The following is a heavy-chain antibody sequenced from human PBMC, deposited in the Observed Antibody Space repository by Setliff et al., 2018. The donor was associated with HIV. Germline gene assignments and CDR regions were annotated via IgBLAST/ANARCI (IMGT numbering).Heavy chain of an antibody. CDR1: GYTFRNFA. J-gene: IGHJ3*02. D-gene: IGHD1-26*01. Sequence: ASVKVSCKASGYTFRNFAISWLRQAPGQGLEWMGWISGYNDNTNYAQSLQGRLTMTIDTTSSTSYTELRSLRSDDTAMYYCARIRVGALLNAFDIWGQGTMVTVSS. CDR3: ARIRVGALLNAFDI. CDR2: ISGYNDNT. V-gene: IGHV1-18*01.